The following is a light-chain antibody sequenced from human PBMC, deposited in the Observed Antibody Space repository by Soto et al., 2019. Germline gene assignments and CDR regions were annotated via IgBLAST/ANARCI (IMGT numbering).Light chain of an antibody. CDR2: DVN. CDR1: SSDVGGYNY. CDR3: SSYAGTYTLDVV. Sequence: QSALTQPRSVSGSPGQSVTISCTGTSSDVGGYNYVSWYQQNPGKAPKLMIYDVNKRPSGVPDRFFGSKSGNTASLTISGLQAEDEAQYYCSSYAGTYTLDVVFGGGTKVTVL. J-gene: IGLJ2*01. V-gene: IGLV2-11*01.